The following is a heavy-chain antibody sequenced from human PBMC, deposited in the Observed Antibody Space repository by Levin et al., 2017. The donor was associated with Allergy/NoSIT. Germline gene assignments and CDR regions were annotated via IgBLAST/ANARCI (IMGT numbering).Heavy chain of an antibody. V-gene: IGHV4-39*01. D-gene: IGHD3-9*01. CDR1: GGSISSSSYY. CDR3: ARSRRDYDILTGYYHRGYFDY. J-gene: IGHJ4*02. Sequence: SETLSLTCTVSGGSISSSSYYWGWIRQPPGTGLEWIGSIYYSGSTYYNPSLKSRVTISVDTSKNQFSLKLSSVTAADTAVYYCARSRRDYDILTGYYHRGYFDYWGQGTLVTVSS. CDR2: IYYSGST.